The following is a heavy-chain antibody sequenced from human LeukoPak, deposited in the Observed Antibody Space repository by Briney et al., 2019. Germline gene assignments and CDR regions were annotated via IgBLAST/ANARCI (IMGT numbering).Heavy chain of an antibody. V-gene: IGHV3-7*01. CDR3: VRACGWFHFDS. D-gene: IGHD2-15*01. J-gene: IGHJ4*02. CDR2: IKEDGSAK. CDR1: GFTFSNYW. Sequence: GGSLRLSCAASGFTFSNYWMTWVRQAPGKGLEWVANIKEDGSAKYYVDSVKGRFAISRDNAKSSLYLQMNSLRAEDTAVYYCVRACGWFHFDSWGQGSLVNVSS.